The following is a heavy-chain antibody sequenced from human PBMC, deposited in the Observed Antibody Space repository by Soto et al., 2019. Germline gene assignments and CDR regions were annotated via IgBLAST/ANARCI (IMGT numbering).Heavy chain of an antibody. Sequence: QVQLQESGPGLVKPSQTLSLTCTVSGGSISSGGYYWSWIRQHPGKGLEWIGYIYYSGSTYYNPSLKSRLTTSVDTSKNQFSLKLSSVTAADTAVYYCARELRFGEDYYGMDVWGQGTTVTVSS. CDR2: IYYSGST. CDR3: ARELRFGEDYYGMDV. V-gene: IGHV4-31*03. CDR1: GGSISSGGYY. D-gene: IGHD3-10*01. J-gene: IGHJ6*02.